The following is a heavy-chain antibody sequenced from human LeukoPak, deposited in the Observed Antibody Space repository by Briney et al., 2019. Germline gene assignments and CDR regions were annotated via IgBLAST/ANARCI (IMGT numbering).Heavy chain of an antibody. CDR2: VESDGSST. Sequence: GGSLRLSCAASGFTFSSYEMNWGRQAPGKGLVWVSRVESDGSSTNYADSVKGRFTISRDNAKNTLYLQMNSLRAEDTALYYCTRGFGSGSSLPFDYWGQGTLVTVSS. J-gene: IGHJ4*02. CDR1: GFTFSSYE. V-gene: IGHV3-74*01. CDR3: TRGFGSGSSLPFDY. D-gene: IGHD3-10*01.